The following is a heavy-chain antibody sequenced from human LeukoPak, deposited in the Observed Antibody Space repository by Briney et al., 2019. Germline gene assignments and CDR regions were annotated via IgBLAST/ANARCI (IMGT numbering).Heavy chain of an antibody. D-gene: IGHD3-10*01. Sequence: PGGSLRLSCAGSTFALGGYWIHWVRQLPGKGLAWVSRIDSAGGRIQWAESVKGRFTISRDNGKNTVYLQMNSLRPEDSAVYYCVADRGNWSGGDFWGRGTLVIVSS. V-gene: IGHV3-74*01. CDR3: VADRGNWSGGDF. CDR2: IDSAGGRI. CDR1: TFALGGYW. J-gene: IGHJ4*02.